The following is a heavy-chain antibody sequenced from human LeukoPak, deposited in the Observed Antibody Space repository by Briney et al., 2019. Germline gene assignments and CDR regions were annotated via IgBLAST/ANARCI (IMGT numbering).Heavy chain of an antibody. J-gene: IGHJ4*02. V-gene: IGHV3-23*01. CDR3: VKDVLSVAVGSTHDY. CDR2: VSGTGGTT. Sequence: GGSLRLSCAASGFTFSNYAMAWVRQAPGKGLEWVSSVSGTGGTTCHADSVKGRLTISRDNSNNTLYLQMNSLRAEDTAVYYCVKDVLSVAVGSTHDYWGPGTLVTVSS. CDR1: GFTFSNYA. D-gene: IGHD2-21*01.